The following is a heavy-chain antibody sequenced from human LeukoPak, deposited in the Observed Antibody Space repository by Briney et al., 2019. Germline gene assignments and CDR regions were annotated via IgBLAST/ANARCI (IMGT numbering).Heavy chain of an antibody. CDR1: GFTFSSYA. D-gene: IGHD3-10*01. CDR2: INSDGSST. J-gene: IGHJ4*02. V-gene: IGHV3-74*01. CDR3: ARIPGGSGSQYDY. Sequence: PGGSLRLSCAASGFTFSSYAMSWVRQAPGKGLVWVSRINSDGSSTTYADSVKGRFTISRDNAKNTLYLQMNSLRAEDTAVYYCARIPGGSGSQYDYWGQGTLVIVSA.